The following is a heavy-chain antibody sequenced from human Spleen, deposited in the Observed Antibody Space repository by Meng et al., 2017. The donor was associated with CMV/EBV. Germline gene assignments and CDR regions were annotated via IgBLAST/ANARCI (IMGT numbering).Heavy chain of an antibody. CDR3: ARGGMMWRSGIVIEPATAFDF. V-gene: IGHV1-18*01. Sequence: ASVKVSCKASGFTLSDFGVSWVRQAPGQGLEFMGWISDYNGNTDHAQNFQGRVTLTTDPSTGTAYMELRGLRSDDTAVYYCARGGMMWRSGIVIEPATAFDFWGQGTLVTVSS. CDR1: GFTLSDFG. CDR2: ISDYNGNT. J-gene: IGHJ4*02. D-gene: IGHD2-21*01.